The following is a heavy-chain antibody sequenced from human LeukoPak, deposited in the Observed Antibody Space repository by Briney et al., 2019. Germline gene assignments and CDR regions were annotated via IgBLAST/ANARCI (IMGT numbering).Heavy chain of an antibody. D-gene: IGHD3-10*02. CDR3: AELGITMIGGV. CDR2: ISSSSTTI. V-gene: IGHV3-48*04. CDR1: GFTFSSYA. J-gene: IGHJ6*04. Sequence: QPGGSLRLSCAASGFTFSSYAMHWVRQAPGKGLEWVSYISSSSTTIHYADSVKGRFTISRDNAKNSLYLQMNSLRAEDTAVYYCAELGITMIGGVWGKGTTVTISS.